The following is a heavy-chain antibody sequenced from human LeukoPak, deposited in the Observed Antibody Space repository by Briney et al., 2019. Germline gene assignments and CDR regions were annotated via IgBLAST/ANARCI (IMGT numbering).Heavy chain of an antibody. J-gene: IGHJ4*02. CDR1: GYTFTVYY. D-gene: IGHD6-6*01. CDR3: ARGLLGTSSSVGYFDS. CDR2: IAPRNGGT. Sequence: ASVKVSCKTSGYTFTVYYIHWMRQAPGQGLEWMGWIAPRNGGTNYAHRFQGRGSITRDTSIRTVYMELRSLISHDTAVYYCARGLLGTSSSVGYFDSWGQGTLVTVSS. V-gene: IGHV1-2*02.